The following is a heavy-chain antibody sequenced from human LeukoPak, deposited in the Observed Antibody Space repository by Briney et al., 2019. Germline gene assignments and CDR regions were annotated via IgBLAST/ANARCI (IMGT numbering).Heavy chain of an antibody. D-gene: IGHD2-15*01. V-gene: IGHV4-59*08. CDR3: ARQIVVVPPERLTYFDL. CDR2: IHFSGST. Sequence: SETLSLTCVVSGDYISGYYWSWIRQPPGKGLEWIGYIHFSGSTKYNPSHRGRVDISVDTSTNQFSLRLTSVTAADTAVYYCARQIVVVPPERLTYFDLWGRGTLVTVSS. CDR1: GDYISGYY. J-gene: IGHJ2*01.